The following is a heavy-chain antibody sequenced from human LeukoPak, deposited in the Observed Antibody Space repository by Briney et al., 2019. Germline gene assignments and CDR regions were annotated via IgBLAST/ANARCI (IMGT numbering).Heavy chain of an antibody. D-gene: IGHD3-9*01. V-gene: IGHV3-48*02. CDR2: INHNAEMI. J-gene: IGHJ4*02. CDR3: ARDHDWAFGL. CDR1: GFPFGSYV. Sequence: GGSLRLSCEGSGFPFGSYVMSWVCQAPGKGLEWIAYINHNAEMIFYPDFVKGRFTISRDNPKKSLYLQMNALRYEDTAIYYCARDHDWAFGLWGQGTLVTVSS.